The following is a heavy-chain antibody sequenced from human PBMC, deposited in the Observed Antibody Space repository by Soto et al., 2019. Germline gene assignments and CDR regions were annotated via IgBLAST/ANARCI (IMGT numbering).Heavy chain of an antibody. CDR2: INSANGNT. Sequence: QVQVVQSGAEVKKPGASVKVSCQTSGYIFTIDALHWVRQAPGQRLEWMGWINSANGNTRYAQKFQGRLSITRDTSASTAYMELSGLRSEDTAVYNCVKAKGPASTPTWIEKWGQGTMVTVTS. CDR1: GYIFTIDA. CDR3: VKAKGPASTPTWIEK. V-gene: IGHV1-3*01. J-gene: IGHJ4*02. D-gene: IGHD2-2*03.